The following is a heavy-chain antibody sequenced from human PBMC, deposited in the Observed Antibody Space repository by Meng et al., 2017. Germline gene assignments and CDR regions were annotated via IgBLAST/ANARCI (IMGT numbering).Heavy chain of an antibody. CDR2: IWYDGSNK. CDR1: GFTFSSYG. J-gene: IGHJ4*02. D-gene: IGHD3-22*01. Sequence: GGSLRLSCAASGFTFSSYGMHWVRQAPGKGLEWVAVIWYDGSNKYYADSVKGRFTISRDNSKNTLYLQMNSLRAEDTAVYYCARVEGNYYDSSGYPDYWGQGTLVTVSS. CDR3: ARVEGNYYDSSGYPDY. V-gene: IGHV3-33*01.